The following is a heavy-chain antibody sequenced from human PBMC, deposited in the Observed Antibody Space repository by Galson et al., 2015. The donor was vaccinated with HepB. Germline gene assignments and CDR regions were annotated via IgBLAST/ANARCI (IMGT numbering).Heavy chain of an antibody. D-gene: IGHD6-19*01. CDR1: GFTFASPW. CDR2: IRQDGIEK. V-gene: IGHV3-7*01. Sequence: SLRLSCAASGFTFASPWMSWVRQAPGKGLEWVANIRQDGIEKYYVDSVKGRFIISRDNAKNSLYLQMNSLRAEDTAVYYCARGGWYQDQWGQGTLVTVSS. J-gene: IGHJ4*02. CDR3: ARGGWYQDQ.